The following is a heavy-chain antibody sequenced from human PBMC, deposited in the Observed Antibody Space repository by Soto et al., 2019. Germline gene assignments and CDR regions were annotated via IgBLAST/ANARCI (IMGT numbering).Heavy chain of an antibody. CDR1: GYRFTNYW. V-gene: IGHV5-51*01. Sequence: GESLKISCRGSGYRFTNYWIGWVRQMPGKGLEWMGIINPGDSDTRYSPSFQGQVTMSADKSISTAYLQWSSLKASDIAMYYCARHATVVETSGGPDFWGQGTLVTVSS. D-gene: IGHD1-26*01. CDR2: INPGDSDT. CDR3: ARHATVVETSGGPDF. J-gene: IGHJ4*02.